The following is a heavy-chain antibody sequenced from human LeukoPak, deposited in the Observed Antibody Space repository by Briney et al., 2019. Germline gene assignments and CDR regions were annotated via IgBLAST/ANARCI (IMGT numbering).Heavy chain of an antibody. Sequence: GSLRLSCAASGFTFSDYYMSWIRQAPGKGLEWVSYISSSGSTIYYADSVKGRFTISRDNAKNSLYLQMNSLRAEDTAVYYCARDPLPSGYDPYWYFDLWGRGTLVTVSS. J-gene: IGHJ2*01. CDR1: GFTFSDYY. D-gene: IGHD5-12*01. CDR2: ISSSGSTI. V-gene: IGHV3-11*01. CDR3: ARDPLPSGYDPYWYFDL.